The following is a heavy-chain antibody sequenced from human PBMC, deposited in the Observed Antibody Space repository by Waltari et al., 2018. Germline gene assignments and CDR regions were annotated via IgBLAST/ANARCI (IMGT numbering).Heavy chain of an antibody. D-gene: IGHD6-6*01. CDR1: GYTFTGYY. V-gene: IGHV1-2*06. Sequence: QVQLVQSGAEVKKPGASVKVSCKASGYTFTGYYMYWVRQAPGQGLEWMGRINPNSGGTNYAQKFQGRVTMTRDTSISTAYMELSRLRSDDTAVYYCFLAIAARLYPAFDIWGQGTMVTVSS. J-gene: IGHJ3*02. CDR2: INPNSGGT. CDR3: FLAIAARLYPAFDI.